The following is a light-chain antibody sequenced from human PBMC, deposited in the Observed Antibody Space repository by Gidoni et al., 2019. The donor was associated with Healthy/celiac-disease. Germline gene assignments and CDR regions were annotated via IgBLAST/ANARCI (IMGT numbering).Light chain of an antibody. CDR3: QQYYSYPYT. J-gene: IGKJ2*01. V-gene: IGKV1-8*01. CDR2: AAS. CDR1: QGISSY. Sequence: AIRMTQSPSSFAASTGDRVTLTCRASQGISSYLAWYQQKPGKAPKLLIYAASTLQSGVPSRFSGSGSGTDFTLTISCLQSEDFATYYCQQYYSYPYTFXXXTKLEIK.